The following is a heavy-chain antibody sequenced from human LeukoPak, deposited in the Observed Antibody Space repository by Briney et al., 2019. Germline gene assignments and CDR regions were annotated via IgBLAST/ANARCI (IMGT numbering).Heavy chain of an antibody. CDR3: ASGDAFNI. CDR1: GFTFSTYT. Sequence: PGGSLRLSCAASGFTFSTYTMNWVRQAPGKGLEWVSSIGSTSSDRYYADSVKGRFTISRDNAENSMYLQMNSLRAEDTAVYYCASGDAFNIWGQGTMVTVSS. V-gene: IGHV3-21*01. J-gene: IGHJ3*02. CDR2: IGSTSSDR.